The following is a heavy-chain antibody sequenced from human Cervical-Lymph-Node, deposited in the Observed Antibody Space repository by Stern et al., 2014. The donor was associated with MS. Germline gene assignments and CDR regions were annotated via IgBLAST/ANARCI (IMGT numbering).Heavy chain of an antibody. D-gene: IGHD3-22*01. CDR3: ARVDYYESSGFLMY. CDR2: IKPYTSNT. V-gene: IGHV1-18*01. J-gene: IGHJ4*02. CDR1: GYTFTMFG. Sequence: QVQLVQSGPEVKKPGASVRVPCEASGYTFTMFGLSWVRQAPGQGLEWMGWIKPYTSNTNFAEKVQGRVTLTTDTSTDTAYMELRNLKSDDTAVYYCARVDYYESSGFLMYWGQGTLVTVSS.